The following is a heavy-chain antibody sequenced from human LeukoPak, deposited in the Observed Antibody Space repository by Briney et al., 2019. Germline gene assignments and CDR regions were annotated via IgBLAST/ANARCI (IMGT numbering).Heavy chain of an antibody. D-gene: IGHD3-22*01. V-gene: IGHV4-39*01. Sequence: SETLSLTCTVSGGSISSSSYYWGWIRQPPGKGLEWIGSIYYSGSTYYNPSLKSRVTISVDTSKNQFSLKLSSVTAADTAVYYCARHVTGVRYYYEEEEDYWGQGTPVTVSS. CDR3: ARHVTGVRYYYEEEEDY. J-gene: IGHJ4*02. CDR1: GGSISSSSYY. CDR2: IYYSGST.